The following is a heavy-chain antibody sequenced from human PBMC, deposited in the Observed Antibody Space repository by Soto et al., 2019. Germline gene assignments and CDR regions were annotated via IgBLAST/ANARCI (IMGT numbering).Heavy chain of an antibody. V-gene: IGHV3-23*01. Sequence: EVQLLDSGGDLVQPGEYLRLSCAASGLTITSYAMSWVRQDQGKGLEWVSTTGISGRTTEYADSVKGGFTVSRDDSKNTMELQMSSLRAEDTAGYYVAEVQITSRSFDYWGKGTTGTVAS. J-gene: IGHJ4*02. CDR1: GLTITSYA. CDR2: TGISGRTT. CDR3: AEVQITSRSFDY.